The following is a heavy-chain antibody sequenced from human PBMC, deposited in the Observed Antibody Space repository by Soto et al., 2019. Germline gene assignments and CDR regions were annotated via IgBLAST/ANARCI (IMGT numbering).Heavy chain of an antibody. J-gene: IGHJ6*02. CDR1: GGTFSSYA. D-gene: IGHD3-22*01. V-gene: IGHV1-69*13. CDR2: IIPIFGTA. CDR3: ARSRYYYDSSGYSADEHYYGMDV. Sequence: SVKVSCKASGGTFSSYAISWVRQAPGQGLEWMGGIIPIFGTANYAQKFQGRVTITADESTSTAYMELSSLRSEDTAVYYCARSRYYYDSSGYSADEHYYGMDVWGQGITVTVSS.